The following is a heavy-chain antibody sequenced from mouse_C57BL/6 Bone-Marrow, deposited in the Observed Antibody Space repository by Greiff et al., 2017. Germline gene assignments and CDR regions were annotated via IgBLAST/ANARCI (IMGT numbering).Heavy chain of an antibody. D-gene: IGHD1-1*01. CDR2: IYPGDGDT. J-gene: IGHJ4*01. CDR3: ARDHYYGSSYAMDY. Sequence: VKVVESGAELVKPGASVKISCKASGYAFSSYWMNWVKQRPGKGLEWIGQIYPGDGDTNYNGKFKGKATLTADKSSSTAYMQLSSLTSEDSAVYFCARDHYYGSSYAMDYWGQGTSVTVSS. CDR1: GYAFSSYW. V-gene: IGHV1-80*01.